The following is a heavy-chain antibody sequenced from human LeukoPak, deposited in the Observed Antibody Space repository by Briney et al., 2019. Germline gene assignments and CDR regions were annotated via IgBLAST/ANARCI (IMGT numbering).Heavy chain of an antibody. D-gene: IGHD3-10*01. CDR3: ARLLYYYGSGNFDY. Sequence: ASVKVSXKASGYTFTSYGISWDRQAPGQGLEWMGWISAYNGNTNYAQKLQGRVTMTTDTSTSTAYMELRSLRSDDTAVYYCARLLYYYGSGNFDYWGQGTLVTVSS. V-gene: IGHV1-18*01. J-gene: IGHJ4*02. CDR2: ISAYNGNT. CDR1: GYTFTSYG.